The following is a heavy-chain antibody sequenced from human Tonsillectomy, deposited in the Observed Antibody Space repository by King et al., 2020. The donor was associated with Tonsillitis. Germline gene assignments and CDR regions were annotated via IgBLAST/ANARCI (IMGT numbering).Heavy chain of an antibody. J-gene: IGHJ4*02. CDR3: ARGSSSGLSTYYFDF. D-gene: IGHD1-26*01. Sequence: VQLVESGGGLVKPGGSLRISCAASGFTFSIFALNWVRQAPGKGLEWVSSLSSGSTYIYYADSVKGRFTISRDDAKNSLYLQMNSLRDEDTGVYFCARGSSSGLSTYYFDFWGQGTLVTVSS. CDR1: GFTFSIFA. V-gene: IGHV3-21*01. CDR2: LSSGSTYI.